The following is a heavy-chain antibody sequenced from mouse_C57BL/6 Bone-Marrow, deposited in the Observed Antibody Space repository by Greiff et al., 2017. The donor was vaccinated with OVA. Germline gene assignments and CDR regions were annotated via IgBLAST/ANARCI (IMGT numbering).Heavy chain of an antibody. J-gene: IGHJ3*01. CDR1: GYTFTEYT. D-gene: IGHD2-4*01. V-gene: IGHV1-62-2*01. CDR2: FYPGSGSI. CDR3: ARHEDWIYDYDVTWFAY. Sequence: VQLQQSGAELVKPGASVKLSCKASGYTFTEYTIHWVKQRSGQGLEWIGWFYPGSGSIKYNEKFTDKATLTADTSSSTVYMELSRLTSDDSAVDFCARHEDWIYDYDVTWFAYWGQGTLVTVSA.